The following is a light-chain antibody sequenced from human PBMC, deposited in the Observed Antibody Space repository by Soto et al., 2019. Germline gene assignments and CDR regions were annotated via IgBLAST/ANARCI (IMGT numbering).Light chain of an antibody. CDR2: EVS. V-gene: IGLV2-23*02. CDR3: CSYAGSSTFF. CDR1: SSDVGSYNL. J-gene: IGLJ1*01. Sequence: QSALTQPASVSGSPGQSITISCTGTSSDVGSYNLVSWYQQHPGKAPKLMIYEVSKRPSGVSNRFSGSKSGNTAFLTISGLQAEDEADYYCCSYAGSSTFFFGTGTKLTVL.